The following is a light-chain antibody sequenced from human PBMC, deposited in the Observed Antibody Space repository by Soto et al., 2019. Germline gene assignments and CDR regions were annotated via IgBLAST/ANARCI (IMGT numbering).Light chain of an antibody. CDR2: AGS. V-gene: IGKV1-8*01. J-gene: IGKJ5*01. CDR1: QGISSY. CDR3: QQYYSYPFVT. Sequence: IRMTQSPSSLSASTGDRVTITCRASQGISSYLAWYQQKPGKAPKLLIYAGSILQSGVPSRFSGSGSATDFTLTISCLQSEDFATYYCQQYYSYPFVTFGQGTRLEIK.